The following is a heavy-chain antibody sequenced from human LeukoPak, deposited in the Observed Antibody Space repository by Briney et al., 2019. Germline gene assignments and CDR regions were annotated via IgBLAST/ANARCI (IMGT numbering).Heavy chain of an antibody. V-gene: IGHV3-48*03. J-gene: IGHJ4*02. CDR3: ARDLDGYVDY. D-gene: IGHD5-24*01. CDR1: GFTFSSYE. CDR2: ISSSGSTI. Sequence: PVGSLRLSCAASGFTFSSYEMNWVRQAPGKGLEWVSYISSSGSTIYYAGSVKGRFTISRDNAKNSLYLQMNSLRAEDTAVYYCARDLDGYVDYWGQGTLVTVSS.